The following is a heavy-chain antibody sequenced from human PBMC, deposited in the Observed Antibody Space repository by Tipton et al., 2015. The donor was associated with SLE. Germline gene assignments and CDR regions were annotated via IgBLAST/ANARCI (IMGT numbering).Heavy chain of an antibody. CDR3: AQANHYYYGSGSYRY. CDR2: ISWNSGSI. V-gene: IGHV3-9*01. D-gene: IGHD3-10*01. Sequence: SLRLSCAASGFTFDDYAMHWVRQAPGKGLEWVSGISWNSGSIGYADSVKGRFTISRDNAKNSLYLQMNSLRAEDTALYYCAQANHYYYGSGSYRYWGQGTLVTVSS. J-gene: IGHJ4*02. CDR1: GFTFDDYA.